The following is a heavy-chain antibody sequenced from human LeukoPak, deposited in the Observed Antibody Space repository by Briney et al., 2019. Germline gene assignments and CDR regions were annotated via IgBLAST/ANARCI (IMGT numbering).Heavy chain of an antibody. CDR2: ISGDGTTI. CDR3: ARGLMEWERLNAFDI. V-gene: IGHV3-11*04. J-gene: IGHJ3*02. D-gene: IGHD1-26*01. Sequence: GGSLRLSCAASGFTFSDYFMSWIRQAPGKGLEWVSYISGDGTTIYYADSVKGRFTISRDNAKNSLHLQMNSLRAEDTAVYYCARGLMEWERLNAFDIWGQGTMVTVSS. CDR1: GFTFSDYF.